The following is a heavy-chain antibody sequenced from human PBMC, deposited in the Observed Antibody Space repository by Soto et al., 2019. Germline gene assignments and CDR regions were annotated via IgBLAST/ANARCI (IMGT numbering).Heavy chain of an antibody. CDR1: GYIFNNFG. J-gene: IGHJ2*01. D-gene: IGHD6-19*01. CDR3: ARCYCSVGSCFTCWHFDL. Sequence: QGLLVQSGAEVRKPGASVKVSCQASGYIFNNFGLSWVRQVPGQGLAWVGWIGPYIGKPDYAPMFWDRVTMTVDPTTNTAYMELRSLTSDDSALYYCARCYCSVGSCFTCWHFDLWGRGTQVTVSS. CDR2: IGPYIGKP. V-gene: IGHV1-18*01.